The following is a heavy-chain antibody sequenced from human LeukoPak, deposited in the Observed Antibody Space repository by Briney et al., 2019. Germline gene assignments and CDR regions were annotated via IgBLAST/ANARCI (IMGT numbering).Heavy chain of an antibody. Sequence: SETLSLTCDVYGGSFSGYYWSWIRQPPGKGLEWIVFYHDGGSTVYNPSFKSRVTISVDTSKNQVYLKLSSVTAADTAVYFCAKFYFDSSGYYDVFDIWGQGTMVTVSS. CDR3: AKFYFDSSGYYDVFDI. J-gene: IGHJ3*02. CDR2: YHDGGST. D-gene: IGHD3-22*01. V-gene: IGHV4-59*01. CDR1: GGSFSGYY.